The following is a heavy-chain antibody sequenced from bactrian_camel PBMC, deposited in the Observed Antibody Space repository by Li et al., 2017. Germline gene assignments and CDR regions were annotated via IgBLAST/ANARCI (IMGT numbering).Heavy chain of an antibody. Sequence: QLVESGGGSVQPGGSLRLSCRISGLADTNYCMGWFRQAPGKERESVARIGSGGTIFYASSVKGRFTISRDNGKYTLSLQMNNLKPEDTAMYYCASHGGYCRGDARDFGREARDWGHRGQGTQVTVS. V-gene: IGHV3S55*01. CDR2: IGSGGTI. J-gene: IGHJ4*01. D-gene: IGHD1*01. CDR1: GLADTNYC. CDR3: ASHGGYCRGDARDFGREARDWGH.